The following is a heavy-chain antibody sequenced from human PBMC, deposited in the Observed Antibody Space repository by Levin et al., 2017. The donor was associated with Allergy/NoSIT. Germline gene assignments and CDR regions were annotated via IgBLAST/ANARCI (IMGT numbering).Heavy chain of an antibody. V-gene: IGHV4-39*01. CDR2: IYYSGST. Sequence: GSLRLSCTVSGGSISSSSYYWGWIRQPPGKGLEWIGSIYYSGSTYYNPSLKSRVTISVDTSKNQFSLKLSSVTAADTAVYYCARLGDDFWRKYYFDYWGQGTLVTVSS. CDR1: GGSISSSSYY. CDR3: ARLGDDFWRKYYFDY. J-gene: IGHJ4*02. D-gene: IGHD3-3*01.